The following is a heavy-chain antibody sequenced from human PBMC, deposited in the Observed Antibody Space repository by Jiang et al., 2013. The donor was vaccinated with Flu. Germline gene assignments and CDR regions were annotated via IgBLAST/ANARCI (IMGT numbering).Heavy chain of an antibody. V-gene: IGHV4-34*01. CDR3: ARSGGYSTSSSFLDY. Sequence: LKPSETLSLTCAVYGGSFRGYYWNWIRQPPGKGLEWIGEINHSGSTNYNPSLKSRVTISVDTSKSQFSLRLSSVTAADTAVYYCARSGGYSTSSSFLDYWGQGTLVTVSS. D-gene: IGHD6-6*01. CDR2: INHSGST. CDR1: GGSFRGYY. J-gene: IGHJ4*02.